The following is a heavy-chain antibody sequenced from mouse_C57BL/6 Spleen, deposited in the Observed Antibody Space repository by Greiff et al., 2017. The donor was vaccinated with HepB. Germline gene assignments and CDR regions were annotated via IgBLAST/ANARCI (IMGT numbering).Heavy chain of an antibody. J-gene: IGHJ2*01. CDR2: IDPEDGDT. CDR1: GFNIKDYY. D-gene: IGHD2-2*01. V-gene: IGHV14-1*01. Sequence: EVKLMESGAELVRPGASVKLSCTASGFNIKDYYMHWVKQRPEQGLEWIGRIDPEDGDTEYAPKFQGKATMTADTSSNTAYLQLSSLTSEDTAVYYCTGSTMVTTGGVYWGQGTTLTVSS. CDR3: TGSTMVTTGGVY.